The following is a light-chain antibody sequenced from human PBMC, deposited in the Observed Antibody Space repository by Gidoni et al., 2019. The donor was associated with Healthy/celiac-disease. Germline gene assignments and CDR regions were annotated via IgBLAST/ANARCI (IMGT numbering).Light chain of an antibody. CDR3: QSYDSSLSGSYV. V-gene: IGLV1-40*01. Sequence: QSVLTQPPSVSGAPGQRLTISCTGSSSNIGAVYDVYCYQQLPGTAPKLLIYGNSNRPSGVPDRFSGSKSGTSASLAITGLQAEDEADYYCQSYDSSLSGSYVFGTGTKVTV. CDR1: SSNIGAVYD. CDR2: GNS. J-gene: IGLJ1*01.